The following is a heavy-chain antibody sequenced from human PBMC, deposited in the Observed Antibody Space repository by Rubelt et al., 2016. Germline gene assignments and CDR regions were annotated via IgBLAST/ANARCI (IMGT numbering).Heavy chain of an antibody. J-gene: IGHJ4*02. CDR2: IYSTGRT. V-gene: IGHV4-61*05. D-gene: IGHD3-3*02. Sequence: QLQVEESGPGLVKPSETLSLTCSVSGGSIRSATSYWGWIRQPPGKGLEWIGYIYSTGRTNYNPSLKSRVTISVDTSNNQFSLRLGSVTAADTAVYYCARHFYSGTSSWDSWGQGTLVTVSS. CDR1: GGSIRSATSY. CDR3: ARHFYSGTSSWDS.